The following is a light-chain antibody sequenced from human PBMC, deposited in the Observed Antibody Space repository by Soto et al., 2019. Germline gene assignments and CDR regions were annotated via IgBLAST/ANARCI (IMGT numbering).Light chain of an antibody. CDR1: QSLNNW. Sequence: DIQMTQSPSTLSASVGDRVTITCRASQSLNNWLAWFQQKPGKAPKVLIYKVSNLESGVPSRFSGSGSGTEFTLTISSLQPDEFATYYCRQYNSNPWTFGQGTKVEIK. CDR3: RQYNSNPWT. CDR2: KVS. V-gene: IGKV1-5*03. J-gene: IGKJ1*01.